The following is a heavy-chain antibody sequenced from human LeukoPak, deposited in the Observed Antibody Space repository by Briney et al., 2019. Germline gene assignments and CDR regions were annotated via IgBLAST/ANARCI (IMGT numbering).Heavy chain of an antibody. J-gene: IGHJ4*02. CDR1: GFTVSSNY. D-gene: IGHD1-26*01. Sequence: GGSLRLSCAASGFTVSSNYMSWVRQAPGKGLEWVSVIYSGGSTYYADSVKGRFTISRDNSKNTLYLQTNSLRAEDTAVYYCARALNSGSYLGFDYWGQGTLVTVSS. CDR3: ARALNSGSYLGFDY. CDR2: IYSGGST. V-gene: IGHV3-53*01.